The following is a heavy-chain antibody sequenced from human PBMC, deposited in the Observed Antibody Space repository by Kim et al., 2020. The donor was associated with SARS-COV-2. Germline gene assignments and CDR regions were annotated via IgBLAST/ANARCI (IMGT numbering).Heavy chain of an antibody. CDR1: GGTFSSYA. CDR3: ARAPAVFTMVRGVIINYYGMDV. D-gene: IGHD3-10*01. J-gene: IGHJ6*02. Sequence: ASVKVSCKASGGTFSSYAISWVRQAPGQGLEWMGGIIPIFGTANYAQKFQGRVTITADESTSTAYMELSSLRSEDTAVYYCARAPAVFTMVRGVIINYYGMDVWGQGTTVTVSS. CDR2: IIPIFGTA. V-gene: IGHV1-69*13.